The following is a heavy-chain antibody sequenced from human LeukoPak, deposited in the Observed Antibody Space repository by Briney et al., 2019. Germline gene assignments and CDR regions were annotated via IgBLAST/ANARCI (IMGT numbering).Heavy chain of an antibody. CDR1: GGTFSSYA. CDR2: IIPIFGTA. Sequence: ASVKVSCKASGGTFSSYAISWVRQAPGQGLEWMGGIIPIFGTANYAQKFQGRVTITTDESTSTAYMELSSLRSEDTAVYYCADLPNSSGTHFDYWGQGTLVTVSS. CDR3: ADLPNSSGTHFDY. J-gene: IGHJ4*02. D-gene: IGHD6-19*01. V-gene: IGHV1-69*05.